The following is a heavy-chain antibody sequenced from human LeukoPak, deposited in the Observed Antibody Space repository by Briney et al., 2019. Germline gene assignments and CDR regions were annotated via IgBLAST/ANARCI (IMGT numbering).Heavy chain of an antibody. V-gene: IGHV3-23*01. J-gene: IGHJ4*02. CDR1: GFTFSSYA. CDR3: AAQWMILRYFDF. D-gene: IGHD6-19*01. CDR2: ISGSGGGT. Sequence: SCKASGFTFSSYAMSWVRQAPGKGLEWVSSISGSGGGTYYADSVKGRITISRDNSRSTLYLQMNSLRVEDTAIYYCAAQWMILRYFDFWGQGTLVTVSS.